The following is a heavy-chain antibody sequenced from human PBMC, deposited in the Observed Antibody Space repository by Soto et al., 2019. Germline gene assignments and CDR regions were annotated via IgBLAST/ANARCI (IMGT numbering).Heavy chain of an antibody. V-gene: IGHV2-5*02. D-gene: IGHD2-15*01. CDR2: IYWDDDK. CDR1: GFSLTTSGVG. J-gene: IGHJ5*02. Sequence: QITLKESGPTLLKPTQTLTLTCTFSGFSLTTSGVGVGWIRQPPGKALAWLALIYWDDDKRYSPSLHSRLTITPDTSKNQVVLTMTNMGTVDTATYYSAPTFPRHTAASSGGSFPPAFDPWDQGTLVSVSS. CDR3: APTFPRHTAASSGGSFPPAFDP.